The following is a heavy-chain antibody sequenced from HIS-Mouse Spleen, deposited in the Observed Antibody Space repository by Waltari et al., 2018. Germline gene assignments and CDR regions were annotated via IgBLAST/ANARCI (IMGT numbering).Heavy chain of an antibody. V-gene: IGHV4-39*07. J-gene: IGHJ2*01. CDR3: AREIPYSSSWYDWYFDL. D-gene: IGHD6-13*01. CDR2: IYYSGST. Sequence: QLQLQESGPGLVKPSETLSLTCTVSGGSIRSRSYYWGWLRRPPGKGLEGIGSIYYSGSTYYNPSLKSRVTISVDTSKNQFSLKLSSVTAADTAVYYCAREIPYSSSWYDWYFDLWGRGTLVTVSS. CDR1: GGSIRSRSYY.